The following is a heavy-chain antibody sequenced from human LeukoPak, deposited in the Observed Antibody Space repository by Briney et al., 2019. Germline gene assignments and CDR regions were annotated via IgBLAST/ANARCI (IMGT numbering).Heavy chain of an antibody. CDR3: ARDDSSARANY. Sequence: GGSLRLSCAASGFTFSSYWMHWVRQAAGKGLVWVSRINSDGSSTVYADSVKSRFTISRDNAKNTLYLQMNSLRAEDTAVYYCARDDSSARANYWGQGTLVTVSS. V-gene: IGHV3-74*01. CDR2: INSDGSST. J-gene: IGHJ4*02. CDR1: GFTFSSYW. D-gene: IGHD3-22*01.